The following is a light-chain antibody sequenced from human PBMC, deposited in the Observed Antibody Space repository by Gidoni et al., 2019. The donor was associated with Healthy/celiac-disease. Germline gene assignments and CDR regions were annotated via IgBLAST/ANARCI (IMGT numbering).Light chain of an antibody. J-gene: IGKJ1*01. CDR1: QTISDW. CDR3: QQYDSYPRT. CDR2: KAS. Sequence: DIQMTQSPSTLSASVGDRVTITFRASQTISDWLAWYQQKPGKAPKLLIYKASNLESGVPSRFSGSGSGTEFTLTISSLQPDDFATYYCQQYDSYPRTFGQGTKVEIK. V-gene: IGKV1-5*03.